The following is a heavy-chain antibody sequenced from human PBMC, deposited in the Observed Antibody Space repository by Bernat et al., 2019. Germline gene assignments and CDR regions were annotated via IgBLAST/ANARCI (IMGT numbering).Heavy chain of an antibody. CDR3: ARGVSRYYDFWSGYSQNWFDP. V-gene: IGHV4-34*01. D-gene: IGHD3-3*01. Sequence: QVQLQQWCAGLLKPSETLSLTCAVYGGSFSGYYWSWIRQPPGKGLEWIGEFNHSGSTNYNPSLKSRVTISVDTSKNQFSLKRRSVTAADTAVYYCARGVSRYYDFWSGYSQNWFDPWGQGTLVTVSS. J-gene: IGHJ5*02. CDR2: FNHSGST. CDR1: GGSFSGYY.